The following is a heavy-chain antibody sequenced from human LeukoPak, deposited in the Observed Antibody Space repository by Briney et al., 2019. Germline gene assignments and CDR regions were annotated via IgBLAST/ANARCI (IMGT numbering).Heavy chain of an antibody. CDR3: ARVATMVRVPLDALDI. CDR1: GFTFSSYW. V-gene: IGHV3-48*03. CDR2: ISRSGSTR. Sequence: PGGSLRLSCAASGFTFSSYWMSWVRQAPGKGLEWVSYISRSGSTRYYADSVKGRFTISRDNAKNSLYLQMNSLRAEDTAVYYCARVATMVRVPLDALDIWGQGTMVSVSS. J-gene: IGHJ3*02. D-gene: IGHD3-10*01.